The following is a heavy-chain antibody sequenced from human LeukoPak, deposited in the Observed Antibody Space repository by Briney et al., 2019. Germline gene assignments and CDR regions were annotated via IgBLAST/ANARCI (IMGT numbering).Heavy chain of an antibody. CDR3: ARRGKITLFGVALEYYFDY. CDR1: GGSISSSSYY. D-gene: IGHD3-3*01. J-gene: IGHJ4*02. CDR2: ISYSGST. V-gene: IGHV4-39*01. Sequence: SETLSLTCTVSGGSISSSSYYWGWIRQPPGKGLEWIGSISYSGSTHYNPSLKSRVTISVDTSKNQFSLKLSSVTAADTAVYYCARRGKITLFGVALEYYFDYWGQGTLVTVSS.